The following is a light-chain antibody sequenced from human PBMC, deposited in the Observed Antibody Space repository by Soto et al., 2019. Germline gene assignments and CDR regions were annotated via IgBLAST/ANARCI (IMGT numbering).Light chain of an antibody. V-gene: IGKV3-20*01. Sequence: PGERATLSCRASQRVSSSYLAWYQQKPGQAPRLLIYGASSRATGIPDRFSGSGSGTDFTLTISRLEPEDFAVYYCQQYDSSLYTFGQGTKLEIK. CDR1: QRVSSSY. J-gene: IGKJ2*01. CDR2: GAS. CDR3: QQYDSSLYT.